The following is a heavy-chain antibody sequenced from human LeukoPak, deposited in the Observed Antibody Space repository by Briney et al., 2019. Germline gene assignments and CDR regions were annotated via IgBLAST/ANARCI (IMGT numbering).Heavy chain of an antibody. J-gene: IGHJ4*02. Sequence: SETLSLTCTVSGGSISSYYWSWIRQPPGKGLEWIGYIYYSGSTNYNPSLKGRVTISVDTSKNQFSLKLSSVTAADTAVYYCAVGMMEEHPYYFDCWGQGTLVTVSS. CDR2: IYYSGST. CDR1: GGSISSYY. V-gene: IGHV4-59*01. D-gene: IGHD1/OR15-1a*01. CDR3: AVGMMEEHPYYFDC.